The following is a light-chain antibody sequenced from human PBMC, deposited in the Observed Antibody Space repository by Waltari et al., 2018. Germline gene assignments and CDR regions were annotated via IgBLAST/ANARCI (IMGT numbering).Light chain of an antibody. Sequence: EIVLTQSPGTLSLSPGERATLSCRASQSLANNYLAWYQRKPGQAPRLLIYAASNRASGIPDRFSGSGSGTDVTLTISRLEPEDFAIYYCQQYGTSPPWTFGQGTKVEIK. CDR1: QSLANNY. V-gene: IGKV3-20*01. CDR2: AAS. J-gene: IGKJ1*01. CDR3: QQYGTSPPWT.